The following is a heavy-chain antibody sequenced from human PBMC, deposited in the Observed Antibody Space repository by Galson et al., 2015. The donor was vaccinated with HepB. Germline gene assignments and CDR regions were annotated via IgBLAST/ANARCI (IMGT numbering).Heavy chain of an antibody. D-gene: IGHD6-19*01. CDR3: ARDLQRLGSVAGRGGGY. Sequence: SVKVSCKASGYTFTSYGISWVRQAPGQGLEWMGWISAYNGNTNYAQKLQGRVTMTTDTSTSTAYMELRSLRSDDTAVYYCARDLQRLGSVAGRGGGYWGQGTLVTVSS. V-gene: IGHV1-18*01. J-gene: IGHJ4*02. CDR1: GYTFTSYG. CDR2: ISAYNGNT.